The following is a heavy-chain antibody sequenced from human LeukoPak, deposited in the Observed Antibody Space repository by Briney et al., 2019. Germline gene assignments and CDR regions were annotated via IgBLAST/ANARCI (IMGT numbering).Heavy chain of an antibody. CDR2: INPTSGGT. J-gene: IGHJ6*03. D-gene: IGHD3/OR15-3a*01. Sequence: ASVKVSCKASGYIFSGFYIHGVRQAPGQGLEWMGWINPTSGGTNYAQGFQGRVTLTRDTSINTAYMELSGLTSDDTAVYYCAREGVHSADPTDFYYYFYYMDVWGKGTTVTVSS. CDR1: GYIFSGFY. CDR3: AREGVHSADPTDFYYYFYYMDV. V-gene: IGHV1-2*02.